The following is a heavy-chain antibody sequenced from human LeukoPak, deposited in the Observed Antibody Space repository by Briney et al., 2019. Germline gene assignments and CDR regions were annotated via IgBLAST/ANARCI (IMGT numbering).Heavy chain of an antibody. V-gene: IGHV4-59*01. CDR3: ARDSLYNWFDP. Sequence: SETLSLTCTVSGGSISSYYWSWIRQPPGKGLEWIGYIYYSGSTNYNPSLKSRVTISVDTPKNQFSLKLSSVTAADTAVYYCARDSLYNWFDPWGQGTLVTVSS. CDR1: GGSISSYY. J-gene: IGHJ5*02. CDR2: IYYSGST.